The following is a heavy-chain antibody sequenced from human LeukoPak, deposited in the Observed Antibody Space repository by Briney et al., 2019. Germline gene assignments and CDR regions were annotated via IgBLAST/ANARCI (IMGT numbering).Heavy chain of an antibody. CDR2: ISSSVRTI. Sequence: GGSLRLSSAASGFTFIDYYMSWIRQAPGNGLKWLSYISSSVRTIYYADSLKAVFTISWDNAKNSLYLQMNSLRAEDTDVYYCARDKSASSSGYYGAFDSWGQGTLVTVSS. CDR1: GFTFIDYY. CDR3: ARDKSASSSGYYGAFDS. D-gene: IGHD3-22*01. V-gene: IGHV3-11*01. J-gene: IGHJ4*02.